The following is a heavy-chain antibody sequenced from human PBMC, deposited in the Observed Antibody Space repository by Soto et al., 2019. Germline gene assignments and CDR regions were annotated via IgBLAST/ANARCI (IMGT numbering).Heavy chain of an antibody. V-gene: IGHV3-23*01. CDR1: GFTFTSYA. J-gene: IGHJ4*02. CDR2: ISTGGGNR. D-gene: IGHD1-26*01. CDR3: AKTTVTDSGYSGGSYDY. Sequence: EAQLLESGGGLVQPGGSLRLSCAASGFTFTSYAMSWVRQAPGKGLEWVSGISTGGGNRYYADSVAARFTISRDNSKNTRYLQMNSLSAEDTAIYYCAKTTVTDSGYSGGSYDYWGQGTLVTVSS.